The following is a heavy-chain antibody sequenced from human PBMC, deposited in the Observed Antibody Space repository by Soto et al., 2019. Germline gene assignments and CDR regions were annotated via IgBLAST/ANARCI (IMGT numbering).Heavy chain of an antibody. CDR2: IYYSGST. Sequence: SETLSLTCTVSGGSISSSSYYWGWIRQPPGKGLEWIGGIYYSGSTYYNPSLKSRVTISVDTSKNQFSLKLSSVTAADTAVYYCARDLTYCGGDCYSGFDPWGQGTLVTVSS. CDR1: GGSISSSSYY. CDR3: ARDLTYCGGDCYSGFDP. V-gene: IGHV4-39*07. J-gene: IGHJ5*02. D-gene: IGHD2-21*02.